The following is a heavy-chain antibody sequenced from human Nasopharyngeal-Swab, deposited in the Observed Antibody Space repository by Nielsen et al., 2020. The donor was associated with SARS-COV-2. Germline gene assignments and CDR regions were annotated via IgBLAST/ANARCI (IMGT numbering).Heavy chain of an antibody. J-gene: IGHJ5*02. CDR2: ISGSGGST. V-gene: IGHV3-23*01. Sequence: GGSLRLSCAASGFTFSSYAMSWVRQAPGKGLEWVSAISGSGGSTYYADSVEGRFTISRDNSKNTLYLQMNSLRAEDTAVYYCAKGYSGYPRNNWFDPWGQGTLVTVSS. CDR1: GFTFSSYA. D-gene: IGHD5-12*01. CDR3: AKGYSGYPRNNWFDP.